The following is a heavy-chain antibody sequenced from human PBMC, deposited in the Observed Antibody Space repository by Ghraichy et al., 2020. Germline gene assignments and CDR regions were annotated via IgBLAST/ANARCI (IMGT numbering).Heavy chain of an antibody. D-gene: IGHD3-22*01. J-gene: IGHJ3*02. CDR1: GFTFSSYS. CDR2: ISSSSSTI. V-gene: IGHV3-48*02. Sequence: GGSLRLSCAASGFTFSSYSMNWVRQAPGKGLEWVSYISSSSSTIYYADSVKGRFTISRDNAKNSLYLQMNSLRDEDTAVYYCARGGDSGYDYYYDSSGDAFDIWGQGTMVTVSS. CDR3: ARGGDSGYDYYYDSSGDAFDI.